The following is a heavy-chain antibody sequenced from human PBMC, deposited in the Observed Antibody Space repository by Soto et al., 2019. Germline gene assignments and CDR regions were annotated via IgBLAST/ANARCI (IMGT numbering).Heavy chain of an antibody. Sequence: PSETLSLTCTVSGDSISSSNSYWSWIRQPPGEGLEWIGFISYSGTTSYSPSLKSRLAISLDTSKNQFSLSLSSVTAADTAVYYCARGRGYSYGLDPWGQGTLVTVSS. V-gene: IGHV4-30-4*01. CDR2: ISYSGTT. CDR3: ARGRGYSYGLDP. CDR1: GDSISSSNSY. D-gene: IGHD5-18*01. J-gene: IGHJ5*02.